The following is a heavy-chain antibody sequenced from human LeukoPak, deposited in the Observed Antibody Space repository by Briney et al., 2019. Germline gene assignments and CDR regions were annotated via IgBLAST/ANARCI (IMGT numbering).Heavy chain of an antibody. CDR3: ARHRSTIFGVVIIPFDY. CDR2: ISSSSSYI. CDR1: GFTFSSYS. D-gene: IGHD3-3*01. J-gene: IGHJ4*02. V-gene: IGHV3-21*01. Sequence: GGSLRLSCAASGFTFSSYSMNWVRQAPGKGLEWVSSISSSSSYIYYADSVKGRFTISRDNAKNSLYLQMNSLRAEDTAVYYCARHRSTIFGVVIIPFDYWGQGTLVTVSS.